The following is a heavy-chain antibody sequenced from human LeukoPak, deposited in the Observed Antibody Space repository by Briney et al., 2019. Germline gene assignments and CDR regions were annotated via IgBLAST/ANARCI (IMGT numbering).Heavy chain of an antibody. V-gene: IGHV3-23*01. CDR1: GFTFSNYA. CDR3: AKWKYSNSGIDDY. J-gene: IGHJ4*02. Sequence: GGSLRLSCAASGFTFSNYAMNWVRQAPGKGLEWVSAISGNGGSTYYADSVKGRFTISRDNSKNMLYLQMNSLRAEDTAVYYCAKWKYSNSGIDDYWGQGTLVTVSS. CDR2: ISGNGGST. D-gene: IGHD6-6*01.